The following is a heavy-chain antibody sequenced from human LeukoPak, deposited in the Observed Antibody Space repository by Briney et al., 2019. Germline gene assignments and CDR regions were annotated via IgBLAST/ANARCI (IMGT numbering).Heavy chain of an antibody. J-gene: IGHJ4*02. Sequence: ASVKVSCKASGYTFTSYGLTWVRQAPGQGLEWMGWISTYNTNTYYAQGLQGRVSMTTDTSTSTAYVELRSLRSDDTAVYYCARPHSYGSTYFDCWGQGTLVTVSS. CDR2: ISTYNTNT. D-gene: IGHD4-17*01. CDR3: ARPHSYGSTYFDC. CDR1: GYTFTSYG. V-gene: IGHV1-18*01.